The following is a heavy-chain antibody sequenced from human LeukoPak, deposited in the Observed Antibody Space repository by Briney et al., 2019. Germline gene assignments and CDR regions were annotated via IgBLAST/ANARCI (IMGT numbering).Heavy chain of an antibody. CDR2: IHSSGST. J-gene: IGHJ1*01. D-gene: IGHD1-14*01. Sequence: SETLSLACTVSGGSINNVNYWWGWIRQPPGKGLEWIGSIHSSGSTHYNPSLKARVTISVDTSKNYFSLRLISVTAPDTTVYYCITGRGEYFQHWGQGTLVTVSS. V-gene: IGHV4-39*02. CDR3: ITGRGEYFQH. CDR1: GGSINNVNYW.